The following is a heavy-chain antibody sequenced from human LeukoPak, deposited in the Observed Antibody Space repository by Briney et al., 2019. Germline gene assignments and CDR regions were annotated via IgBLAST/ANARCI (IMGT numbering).Heavy chain of an antibody. CDR1: GFTVSSNY. J-gene: IGHJ6*02. CDR2: IYSGGSS. D-gene: IGHD3-22*01. CDR3: ARHLTYYYDSSGTGDYYYGMDV. V-gene: IGHV3-53*01. Sequence: GGSLRLSCAASGFTVSSNYMSWVRQAPGKGLEWVSLIYSGGSSYYADSVKGRFTISRDHSKNTLYLQMNSLRAEDTAVYYCARHLTYYYDSSGTGDYYYGMDVWGQGTTVTVSS.